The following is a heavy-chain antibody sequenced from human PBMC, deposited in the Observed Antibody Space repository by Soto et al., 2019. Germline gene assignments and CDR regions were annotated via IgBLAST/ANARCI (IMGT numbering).Heavy chain of an antibody. Sequence: QLQLQESGSGLVKPSQTLSLTCAVSGGSISSGGYSWSWIRQPPGKGLEWIGYIYHSGRTSYNPSRKSRVTIAVDRSKNQSSLKLSSVTAADTAVYYCAAGAYSKEGVLDYWGQGTLVTVSS. D-gene: IGHD4-4*01. CDR2: IYHSGRT. V-gene: IGHV4-30-2*01. CDR3: AAGAYSKEGVLDY. CDR1: GGSISSGGYS. J-gene: IGHJ4*02.